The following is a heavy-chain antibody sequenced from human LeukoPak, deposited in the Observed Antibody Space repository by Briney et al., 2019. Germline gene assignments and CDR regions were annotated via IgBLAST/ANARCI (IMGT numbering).Heavy chain of an antibody. V-gene: IGHV1-2*06. CDR3: ARDLYSSSS. J-gene: IGHJ5*02. D-gene: IGHD6-13*01. Sequence: GASVKVSCKASGYTFTGYYMHWVRQAPGQGLEWMGRINPNSGGTSYAQKFQGRVTMTRDTSTSTVYMELSSLRSEDTAVYYCARDLYSSSSWGQGTLVTVSS. CDR1: GYTFTGYY. CDR2: INPNSGGT.